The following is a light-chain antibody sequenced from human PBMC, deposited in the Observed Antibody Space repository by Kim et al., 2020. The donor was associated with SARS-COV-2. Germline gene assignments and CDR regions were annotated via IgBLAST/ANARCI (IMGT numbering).Light chain of an antibody. CDR3: QVCDSGVV. CDR2: YDS. V-gene: IGLV3-21*04. Sequence: SYELTQPPSVSVAPGKTARITYGGNNIGSKSVHWYQQKPGQAPVLVIYYDSDRPSGIPERFSGSNSGNTATLTISRVEAGDEADYYCQVCDSGVVFG. CDR1: NIGSKS. J-gene: IGLJ2*01.